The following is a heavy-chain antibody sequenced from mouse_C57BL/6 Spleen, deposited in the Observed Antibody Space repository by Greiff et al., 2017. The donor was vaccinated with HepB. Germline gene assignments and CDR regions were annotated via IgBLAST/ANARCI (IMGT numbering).Heavy chain of an antibody. CDR2: ISNGGGST. D-gene: IGHD2-2*01. CDR1: GFTFSDYY. CDR3: ARQVYGFFDY. J-gene: IGHJ2*01. Sequence: DVMLVESGGGLVQPGGSLKLSCAASGFTFSDYYMYWVRQTPEKRLEWVAYISNGGGSTYYPDTVKGRFTISRDNAKNTLYLQMSRLKSEDTAMYYCARQVYGFFDYWGQGTTLTVSS. V-gene: IGHV5-12*01.